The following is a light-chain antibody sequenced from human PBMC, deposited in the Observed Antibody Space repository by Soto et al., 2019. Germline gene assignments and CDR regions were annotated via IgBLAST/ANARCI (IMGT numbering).Light chain of an antibody. J-gene: IGKJ5*01. Sequence: IQLTQSPSSLSASVGDRVTITCRASQGIRSYLTWYQQKPGKPPKVLIYAASTLQTGVPSRFSGSGSGTDFTLTISSLQPEDFATYYCQQLNSYPITFGQGTRLEI. CDR2: AAS. CDR1: QGIRSY. CDR3: QQLNSYPIT. V-gene: IGKV1-9*01.